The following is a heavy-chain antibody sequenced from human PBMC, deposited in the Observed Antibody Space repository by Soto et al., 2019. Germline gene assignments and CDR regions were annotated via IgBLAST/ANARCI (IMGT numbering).Heavy chain of an antibody. D-gene: IGHD6-19*01. Sequence: PSETLSLTCTVSGGSISSSSYYWGWIRQPPGKGLEWIGSIYYSGSTYYNPSLKSRVTISVDTSKNQFSLKLSSVTAADTAVYYCARRNVGSGWSYYFDYWGQGTLVTVSS. V-gene: IGHV4-39*01. CDR2: IYYSGST. J-gene: IGHJ4*02. CDR3: ARRNVGSGWSYYFDY. CDR1: GGSISSSSYY.